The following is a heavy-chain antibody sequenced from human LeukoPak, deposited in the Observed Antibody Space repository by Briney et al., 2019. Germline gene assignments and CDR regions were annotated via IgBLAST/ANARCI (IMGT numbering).Heavy chain of an antibody. CDR3: ARAPYDFQIGELLGHFDY. D-gene: IGHD3-10*01. CDR2: IYYSGST. J-gene: IGHJ4*02. CDR1: GGSISSGGYY. Sequence: SETLSLTCTVSGGSISSGGYYWSWIRQHPGKGLEWIGYIYYSGSTYYNPSLKSRVTISVDTSKNQFSLKLSSVTAADTAVYYCARAPYDFQIGELLGHFDYWGQGTLVTVSS. V-gene: IGHV4-31*03.